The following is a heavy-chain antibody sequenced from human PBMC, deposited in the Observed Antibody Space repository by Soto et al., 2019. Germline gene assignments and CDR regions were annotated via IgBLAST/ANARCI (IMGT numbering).Heavy chain of an antibody. CDR3: ARVGPDCNSVRSVRRRWFDP. CDR1: TYSINRGYT. J-gene: IGHJ5*02. D-gene: IGHD2-2*01. Sequence: SESRSLACAVSTYSINRGYTWGWMRQHPGKGLEWMGTIHHTARTPYNPSLKSRVSMSIDTSKNQSSLRLSCVTAADTAVPYCARVGPDCNSVRSVRRRWFDPWGQGTLVTVSS. V-gene: IGHV4-38-2*01. CDR2: IHHTART.